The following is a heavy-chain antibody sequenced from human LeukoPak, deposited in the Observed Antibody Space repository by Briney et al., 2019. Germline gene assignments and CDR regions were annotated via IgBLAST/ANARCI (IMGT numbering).Heavy chain of an antibody. CDR1: GYSFTSYW. D-gene: IGHD3-9*01. CDR2: IYPGDSDT. Sequence: GESLKISCKGSGYSFTSYWIGWVRQMPGKGLEWMGIIYPGDSDTRYSPSFQGQVTISADKSISTAYLQWSSLKASDTAMYYCARHTYDILTGYYLGFRFDPWGQGTLVTVSS. J-gene: IGHJ5*02. CDR3: ARHTYDILTGYYLGFRFDP. V-gene: IGHV5-51*01.